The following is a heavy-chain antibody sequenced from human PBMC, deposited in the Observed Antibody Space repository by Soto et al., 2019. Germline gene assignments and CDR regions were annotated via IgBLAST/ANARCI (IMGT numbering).Heavy chain of an antibody. Sequence: GSLRLSCAASGFTFSSYSMNWVRQAPGKGLECVSSISSSSSYIYYADSVKGRFTISRDNAKNSLYLQMNSLRAEDTAVYYCARDLRTCVGSHYENIAAQGVDYWGQGTLVTVSS. D-gene: IGHD6-6*01. CDR2: ISSSSSYI. J-gene: IGHJ4*02. V-gene: IGHV3-21*01. CDR3: ARDLRTCVGSHYENIAAQGVDY. CDR1: GFTFSSYS.